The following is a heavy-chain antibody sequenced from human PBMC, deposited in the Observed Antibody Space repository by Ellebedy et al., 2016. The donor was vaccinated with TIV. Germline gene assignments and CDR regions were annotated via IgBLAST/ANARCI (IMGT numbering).Heavy chain of an antibody. CDR3: AKDVRYTTGWGGALDI. CDR1: GFTFSSFV. Sequence: GESLKISCAASGFTFSSFVMDWVRQVPGKGLEWIASISDNSDHIHYADSVKGRFTISRDNSRNTLYLQMNSLRGEDTAVYFCAKDVRYTTGWGGALDIWGQGAMVTVSS. CDR2: ISDNSDHI. D-gene: IGHD2-8*02. J-gene: IGHJ3*02. V-gene: IGHV3-21*04.